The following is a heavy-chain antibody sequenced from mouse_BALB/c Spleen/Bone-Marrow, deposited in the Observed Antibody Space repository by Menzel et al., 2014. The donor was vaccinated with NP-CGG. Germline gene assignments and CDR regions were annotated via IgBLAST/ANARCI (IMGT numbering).Heavy chain of an antibody. J-gene: IGHJ4*01. Sequence: EVHLVESGGGLVKPGGSLKLSCAASGFAFSGCDMSWVRQTPEKRLEWVAYISSGGINTYYPDSVKGRFTISRDNAKNTLYLQMNSLKSEDTAMYYCARQRGYAYAMDYWGQGTSVTVSS. CDR3: ARQRGYAYAMDY. D-gene: IGHD2-2*01. CDR2: ISSGGINT. V-gene: IGHV5-12-1*01. CDR1: GFAFSGCD.